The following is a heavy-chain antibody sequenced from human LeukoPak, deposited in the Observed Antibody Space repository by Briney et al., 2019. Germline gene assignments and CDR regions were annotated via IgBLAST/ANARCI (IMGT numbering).Heavy chain of an antibody. D-gene: IGHD3-22*01. J-gene: IGHJ4*02. Sequence: ASVKVSCKASGYTFTSYGISWVRQAPGQGLEWMGWISAYNGNTNYAQKLQGRVTMTTDTSTSTAYMELRSLRSDDTAVYYCARDRGLRCYYYDSSGTYFDYWGQGTLVTVSS. V-gene: IGHV1-18*01. CDR3: ARDRGLRCYYYDSSGTYFDY. CDR1: GYTFTSYG. CDR2: ISAYNGNT.